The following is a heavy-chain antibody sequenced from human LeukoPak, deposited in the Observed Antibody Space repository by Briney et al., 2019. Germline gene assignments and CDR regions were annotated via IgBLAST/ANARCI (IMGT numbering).Heavy chain of an antibody. CDR3: ARNPVAASYFDY. J-gene: IGHJ4*02. D-gene: IGHD6-19*01. CDR2: ISYDGSNK. CDR1: GFTFSSSA. V-gene: IGHV3-30-3*01. Sequence: GGSLRLSCAGSGFTFSSSAMHWVRQAPGKGLEWVALISYDGSNKYYADSVKGRFTISRDNSKNTLYLQMISLRAEDTAVYYCARNPVAASYFDYWGPGTLVTVTS.